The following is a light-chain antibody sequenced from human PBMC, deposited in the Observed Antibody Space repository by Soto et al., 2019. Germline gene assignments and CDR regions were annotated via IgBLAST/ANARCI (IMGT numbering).Light chain of an antibody. CDR3: QQSYRPPRT. J-gene: IGKJ2*01. CDR1: QNISNF. Sequence: DTQMTQSPPSLSASVGDRVTISCRASQNISNFLNWYQQKSGKAPEVLIYGASNLQGGVPSRFSGSGSGTDFTLTISSLQPEDFATYYYQQSYRPPRTFGQGTKLEIK. V-gene: IGKV1-39*01. CDR2: GAS.